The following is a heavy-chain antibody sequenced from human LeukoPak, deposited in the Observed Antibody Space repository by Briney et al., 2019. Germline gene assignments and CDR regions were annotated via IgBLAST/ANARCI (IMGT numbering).Heavy chain of an antibody. Sequence: SETLSLTCTVSGGSISSSSYYWGWIRQPPGKGLEWIGSIYYSGSTYYNPSLKSRVTISVDTSKNQFSLKLSSVTAADTAVYYCARSRVGATFNWFDPWGQGTLVTVSS. D-gene: IGHD1-26*01. CDR3: ARSRVGATFNWFDP. CDR1: GGSISSSSYY. CDR2: IYYSGST. J-gene: IGHJ5*02. V-gene: IGHV4-39*01.